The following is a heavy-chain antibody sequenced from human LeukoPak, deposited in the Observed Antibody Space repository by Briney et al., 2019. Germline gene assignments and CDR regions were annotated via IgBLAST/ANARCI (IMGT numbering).Heavy chain of an antibody. Sequence: SETLSLTCAVSGYSISSGYYWGWIRQPPGKGLEWIGSIYHSGSTYYNPSLKSRVTISVDTSKNQFSLKLSSVTAADTAVYYCASPWGYYDSSGYLSNWFDPWGQGTLVTVSS. CDR1: GYSISSGYY. CDR2: IYHSGST. V-gene: IGHV4-38-2*01. J-gene: IGHJ5*02. D-gene: IGHD3-22*01. CDR3: ASPWGYYDSSGYLSNWFDP.